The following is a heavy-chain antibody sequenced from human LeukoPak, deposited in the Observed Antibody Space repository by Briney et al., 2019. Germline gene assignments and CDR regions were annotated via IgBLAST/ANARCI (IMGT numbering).Heavy chain of an antibody. V-gene: IGHV3-74*01. CDR1: GFTFRSYW. Sequence: GALRLSCEASGFTFRSYWMYWVRQAPGKGLVWVSRISSEGSSTSYADSVKGRFTISRDNAKNTLYLYMNSLRADDTAVYYCVVANCGGDCSHWGQGTLVTVSS. CDR2: ISSEGSST. J-gene: IGHJ4*02. D-gene: IGHD2-21*02. CDR3: VVANCGGDCSH.